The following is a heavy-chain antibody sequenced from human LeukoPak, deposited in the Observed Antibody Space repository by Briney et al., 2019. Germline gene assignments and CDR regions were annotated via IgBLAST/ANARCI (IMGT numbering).Heavy chain of an antibody. CDR1: GDSISSYY. CDR3: ARSPYYYDSSGYSYNHDAFDI. V-gene: IGHV4-59*01. D-gene: IGHD3-22*01. Sequence: SETLSLTCTVSGDSISSYYWSWIRQPPGKGLEWIGYIYYSGSTNYNPSLKSRVTISVDTSKNQFSLKLSSVTAADTAVYYCARSPYYYDSSGYSYNHDAFDIWGQGTMVTVSS. CDR2: IYYSGST. J-gene: IGHJ3*02.